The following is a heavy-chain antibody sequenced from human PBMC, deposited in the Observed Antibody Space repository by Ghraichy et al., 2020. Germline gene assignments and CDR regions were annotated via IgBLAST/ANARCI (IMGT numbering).Heavy chain of an antibody. V-gene: IGHV1-69*13. CDR2: IIPIFGTA. D-gene: IGHD3-22*01. J-gene: IGHJ4*02. CDR3: ARGDDSSGYYYYFDY. Sequence: SVKVSCKASGGTFSSYAISWVRQAPGQGLEWMGGIIPIFGTANYAQKFQGRVTITADESTSTAYMELSSLRSEDTAVYYCARGDDSSGYYYYFDYWGQGPLVTVSS. CDR1: GGTFSSYA.